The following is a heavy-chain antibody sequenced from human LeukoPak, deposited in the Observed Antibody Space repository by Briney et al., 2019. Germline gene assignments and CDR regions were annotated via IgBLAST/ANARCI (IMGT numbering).Heavy chain of an antibody. Sequence: SENLSLTCTVSGASFSNDYHWGWIRQSPGKGLEWIGTMGYGGRTLFRPSLKSRVSLTIDMSRTYFSLILKSVSAADTAVYYCARTKGRAVGQTAFQYWGQGTLVTVSS. D-gene: IGHD1-26*01. CDR1: GASFSNDYH. CDR3: ARTKGRAVGQTAFQY. J-gene: IGHJ4*02. CDR2: MGYGGRT. V-gene: IGHV4-39*07.